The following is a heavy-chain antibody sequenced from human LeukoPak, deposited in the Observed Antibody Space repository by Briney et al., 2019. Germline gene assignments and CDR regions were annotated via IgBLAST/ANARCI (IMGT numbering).Heavy chain of an antibody. CDR1: GFTFDDYG. CDR3: ARAASYYYYYMDL. CDR2: FNWNGGRT. Sequence: GRSLRLSCAASGFTFDDYGMSWVRQAPGKGLEWVSGFNWNGGRTGYADSVKGRFTISRDNARNSLYLQMNSLRAEDTALYFCARAASYYYYYMDLWGKGTTVTVSS. V-gene: IGHV3-20*04. J-gene: IGHJ6*03.